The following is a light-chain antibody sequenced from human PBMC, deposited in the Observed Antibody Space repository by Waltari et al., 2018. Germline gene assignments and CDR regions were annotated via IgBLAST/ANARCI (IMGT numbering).Light chain of an antibody. CDR3: QQSYSLSFT. Sequence: DIQMTQSPSSLSASVGDRVTITCRASQSNSSYLNWYQQKPGKAPKLLIYDASSLQSGVPSRFSGSGSGTDFTLTISSLQPEDFATYFCQQSYSLSFTFGPGTKVDIK. J-gene: IGKJ3*01. V-gene: IGKV1-39*01. CDR2: DAS. CDR1: QSNSSY.